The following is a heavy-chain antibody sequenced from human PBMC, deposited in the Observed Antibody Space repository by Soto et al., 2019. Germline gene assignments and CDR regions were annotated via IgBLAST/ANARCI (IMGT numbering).Heavy chain of an antibody. CDR2: IKSKTDGGTT. V-gene: IGHV3-15*07. D-gene: IGHD3-16*02. CDR1: GFTFSNAW. CDR3: TTDSYNPIVIIRFDY. Sequence: EVQLVESGGGLVKPGGSLRLSCAASGFTFSNAWINWVRQAPGKGLEWVGRIKSKTDGGTTDFAAPVKGRFAISRDDSKNMVYLQMNSLKTEDTAVYYCTTDSYNPIVIIRFDYCGHGVLVIVSS. J-gene: IGHJ4*01.